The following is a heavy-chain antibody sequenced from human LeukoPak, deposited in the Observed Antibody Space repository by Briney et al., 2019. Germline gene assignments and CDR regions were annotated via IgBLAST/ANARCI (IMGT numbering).Heavy chain of an antibody. CDR3: ARGSILKVNWFDP. D-gene: IGHD2-21*01. CDR1: GYTFTSYD. Sequence: ASVNVSCKASGYTFTSYDINWVRQATGQGLEWMGWMNPNSGNTGYAQKFQGRVTMTRNTSISTAYMELSSLRSEDTAVYYCARGSILKVNWFDPWGQGTLVTVSS. V-gene: IGHV1-8*01. CDR2: MNPNSGNT. J-gene: IGHJ5*02.